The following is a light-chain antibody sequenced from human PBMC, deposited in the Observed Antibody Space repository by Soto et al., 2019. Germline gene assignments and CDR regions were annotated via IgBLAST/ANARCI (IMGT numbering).Light chain of an antibody. V-gene: IGKV1-27*01. CDR2: SAS. Sequence: DIQMTQSPSSLSASVGDRVTITCRASQGISNYLAWYQQKPGKVPKLLIYSASTLKSGVPSRFSGSGSGTDFTLTISSLEPDDFATYYCQHYNNAPYTFGQGTKLELK. J-gene: IGKJ2*01. CDR3: QHYNNAPYT. CDR1: QGISNY.